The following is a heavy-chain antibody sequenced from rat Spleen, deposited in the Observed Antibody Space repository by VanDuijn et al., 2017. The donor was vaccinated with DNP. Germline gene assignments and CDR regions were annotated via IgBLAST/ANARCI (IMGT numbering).Heavy chain of an antibody. D-gene: IGHD1-11*01. CDR3: ARGLNYGGYNYYWYFDF. CDR1: GYSITSNY. V-gene: IGHV3-1*01. J-gene: IGHJ1*01. Sequence: EVQLQESGPGLVKPSQSLSLTCSVTGYSITSNYWAWIRKFPGNKMEWMGYISYSAYTGYYPSLKSRISITRDTSKNQFFLQLNSVTTEDTATYYCARGLNYGGYNYYWYFDFWGPGTMVTVSS. CDR2: ISYSAYT.